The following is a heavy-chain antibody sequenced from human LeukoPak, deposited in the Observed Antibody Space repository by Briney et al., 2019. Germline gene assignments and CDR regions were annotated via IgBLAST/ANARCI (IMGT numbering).Heavy chain of an antibody. CDR3: AREYDSRARFDS. CDR1: GGSFIRHT. J-gene: IGHJ4*02. CDR2: ISSSGSPI. Sequence: PGGSLRLSCVGSGGSFIRHTMIWVRRAPGKGLEWIAYISSSGSPIYYADSVKGRFTVSRDNARTSLFLHMNSLRAEDTAVYYCAREYDSRARFDSWGQGTLVTVSS. V-gene: IGHV3-48*01. D-gene: IGHD6-13*01.